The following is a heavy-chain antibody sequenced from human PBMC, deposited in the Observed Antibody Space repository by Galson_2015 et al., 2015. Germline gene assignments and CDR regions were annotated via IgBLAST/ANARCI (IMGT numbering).Heavy chain of an antibody. Sequence: ETLSLTCAVYGGSFSGYYWSWIRQPPGKGLEWIGEINHSGSTNYNPSLKSRVTISVDTSKNQFSLKLSSVTAADTAVYYCARYREKCSSTSCPRDPGDYYYMDVGGKGTTVTVSS. J-gene: IGHJ6*03. CDR3: ARYREKCSSTSCPRDPGDYYYMDV. CDR2: INHSGST. D-gene: IGHD2-2*01. CDR1: GGSFSGYY. V-gene: IGHV4-34*01.